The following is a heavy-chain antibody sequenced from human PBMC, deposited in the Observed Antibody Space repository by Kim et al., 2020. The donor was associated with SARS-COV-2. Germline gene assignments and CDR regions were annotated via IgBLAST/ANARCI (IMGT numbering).Heavy chain of an antibody. CDR3: ARGVGYYYYYMDV. CDR2: IYPGDSDT. V-gene: IGHV5-51*01. CDR1: GYSFTTYW. J-gene: IGHJ6*03. Sequence: GESLKISCKGSGYSFTTYWIGWVRQMPGKGLEWMGIIYPGDSDTRYSPSFQGQVTISSDNSISTAYLQWSSLKASDTAMYYCARGVGYYYYYMDVWGKGTTVTVSS. D-gene: IGHD2-15*01.